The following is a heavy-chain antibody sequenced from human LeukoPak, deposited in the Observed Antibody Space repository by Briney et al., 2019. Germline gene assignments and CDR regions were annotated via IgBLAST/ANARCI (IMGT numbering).Heavy chain of an antibody. CDR3: ARGSSLGSSSAAEEGNWFDP. V-gene: IGHV1-69*05. CDR2: IIPIFGTA. D-gene: IGHD6-6*01. Sequence: SVKVSCKASGGTFSSYAISWVRQAPGQGLEWMGGIIPIFGTANYAQKFQGRVTITTDESTSTAYMELSSLRSEDTAVYYCARGSSLGSSSAAEEGNWFDPWGQGTLVTVSS. CDR1: GGTFSSYA. J-gene: IGHJ5*02.